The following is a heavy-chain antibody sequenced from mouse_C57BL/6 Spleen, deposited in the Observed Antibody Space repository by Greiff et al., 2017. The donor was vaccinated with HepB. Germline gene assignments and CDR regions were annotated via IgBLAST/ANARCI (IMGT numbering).Heavy chain of an antibody. D-gene: IGHD2-5*01. CDR1: GYTFTSYW. CDR3: GTYYSNCEGSCYAMDY. V-gene: IGHV1-55*01. CDR2: IYPGSGST. J-gene: IGHJ4*01. Sequence: QVQLQQPGAELVKPGASVKMSCKASGYTFTSYWITWVKQRPGQGLEWIGDIYPGSGSTNYNEKFKSKATLTVDTSSSTAYMQLSSLTSEDSAVYYCGTYYSNCEGSCYAMDYWGQGTSVTVSS.